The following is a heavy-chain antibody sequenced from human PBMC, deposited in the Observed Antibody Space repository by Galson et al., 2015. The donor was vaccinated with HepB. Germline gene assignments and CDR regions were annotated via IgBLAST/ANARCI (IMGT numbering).Heavy chain of an antibody. CDR1: GYSISSGYY. Sequence: LSLTCTVSGYSISSGYYWGWIRQPPGKGLEWIGSIYHSGSTYYNPSLKSRVTISVDTSKNQFSLKLSSVTAADTAVYYCTREVEFTSSGPDYWGQGTLVTVSS. D-gene: IGHD3-22*01. J-gene: IGHJ4*02. CDR2: IYHSGST. V-gene: IGHV4-38-2*02. CDR3: TREVEFTSSGPDY.